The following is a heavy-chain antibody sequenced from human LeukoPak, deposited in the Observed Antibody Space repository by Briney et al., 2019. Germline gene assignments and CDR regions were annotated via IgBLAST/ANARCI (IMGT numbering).Heavy chain of an antibody. Sequence: SETLSLTCLVSGGPFYNYYWTWVRQPPGKGLEWVGNVFYNGDTKYDPSLKSRLTISLDTSRSQFSLRLTSVTAADTAVYYCARQPSGNYGKSGYYPYYVDYWGQGTLVTVSS. J-gene: IGHJ4*02. CDR3: ARQPSGNYGKSGYYPYYVDY. CDR1: GGPFYNYY. CDR2: VFYNGDT. V-gene: IGHV4-59*08. D-gene: IGHD3-22*01.